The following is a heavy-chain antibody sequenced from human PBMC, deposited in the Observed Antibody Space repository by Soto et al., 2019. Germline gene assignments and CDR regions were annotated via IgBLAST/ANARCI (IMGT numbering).Heavy chain of an antibody. CDR1: GYTFTGYY. D-gene: IGHD3-16*02. Sequence: QVPLVQSGAEVKKPGASVKVSCKASGYTFTGYYMHWVRQAPGQGLEWMGWINPNSGGTNYAQKFQGRVTMTRDTSISTAYMELSRLRSDDTAVYYCARSMITFGGVIAPFDYWGQGTLVTVSS. CDR2: INPNSGGT. V-gene: IGHV1-2*02. J-gene: IGHJ4*02. CDR3: ARSMITFGGVIAPFDY.